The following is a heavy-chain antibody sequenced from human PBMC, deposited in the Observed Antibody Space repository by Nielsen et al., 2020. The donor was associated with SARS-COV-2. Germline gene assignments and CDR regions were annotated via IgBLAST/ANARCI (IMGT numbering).Heavy chain of an antibody. V-gene: IGHV1-3*01. CDR1: GYTFTSYA. D-gene: IGHD2-2*01. Sequence: ASVKVSCKASGYTFTSYAMHWVRQAPGQRLEWMGWINAGNGNTKYSQKFQGRVTITRDTSASTAYMELSSLRSEDTAVYYCARGWALGYCSSTSCPQFDHWGQGTLVTVSS. CDR3: ARGWALGYCSSTSCPQFDH. CDR2: INAGNGNT. J-gene: IGHJ4*02.